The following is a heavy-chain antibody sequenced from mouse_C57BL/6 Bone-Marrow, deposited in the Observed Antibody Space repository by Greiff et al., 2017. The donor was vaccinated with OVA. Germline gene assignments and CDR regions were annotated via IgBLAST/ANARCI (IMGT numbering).Heavy chain of an antibody. J-gene: IGHJ4*01. Sequence: EVQLQQSGPELVKPGASVKISCKASGYTFTDYYMNWVKQSHGKSLEWIGDINPNNGGTSYNQKFKGKATLTVDKSSSTAYMELRSLTSEDSAVYYCAREGGIYYAMDYWGQGTSVTVSS. CDR3: AREGGIYYAMDY. CDR2: INPNNGGT. V-gene: IGHV1-26*01. CDR1: GYTFTDYY.